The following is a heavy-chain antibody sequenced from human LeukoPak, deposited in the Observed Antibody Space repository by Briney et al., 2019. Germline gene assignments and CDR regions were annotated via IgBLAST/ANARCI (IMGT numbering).Heavy chain of an antibody. CDR3: ARAGGSEYYYYYYYMDV. V-gene: IGHV1-2*02. CDR1: GYSFTSHY. Sequence: ASVKVSCKASGYSFTSHYMHWVRQAPGQGLEWMGWINPNSGGTNYAQKFQGRVTMTRDTSISTAYMELSRLRSDDTAVYYCARAGGSEYYYYYYYMDVWGKGTTVTISS. D-gene: IGHD2/OR15-2a*01. J-gene: IGHJ6*03. CDR2: INPNSGGT.